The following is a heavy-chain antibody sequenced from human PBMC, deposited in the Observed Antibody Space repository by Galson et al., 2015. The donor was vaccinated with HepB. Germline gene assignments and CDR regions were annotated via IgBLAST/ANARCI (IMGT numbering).Heavy chain of an antibody. D-gene: IGHD3-22*01. CDR3: ARQGAQWFQGFYFDY. V-gene: IGHV4-39*01. CDR2: IYYGRKT. J-gene: IGHJ4*02. CDR1: GGSISSGDYY. Sequence: SETLSLTCTVSGGSISSGDYYWGWIRQPPGKGLEWIGSIYYGRKTYYNPSLNSRVTISVDTSKNQFSLKLSSVTAADTAVFYCARQGAQWFQGFYFDYWGLGTLVTVSS.